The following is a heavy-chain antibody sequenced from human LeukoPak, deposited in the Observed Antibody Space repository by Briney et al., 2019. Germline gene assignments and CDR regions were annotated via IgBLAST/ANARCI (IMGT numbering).Heavy chain of an antibody. Sequence: GGSLRLSCAASGFTFSSYAVGWVRQAPGKGLEWVSGISGSGSSGGRTYYADSVKGRFTISRDNANNTVYLQMNSLSAEDTAVYFCAKGSHYCTSTSCYPTRPLFDYWGQGTLVTVSS. J-gene: IGHJ4*02. CDR2: ISGSGSSGGRT. CDR1: GFTFSSYA. V-gene: IGHV3-23*01. D-gene: IGHD2-2*01. CDR3: AKGSHYCTSTSCYPTRPLFDY.